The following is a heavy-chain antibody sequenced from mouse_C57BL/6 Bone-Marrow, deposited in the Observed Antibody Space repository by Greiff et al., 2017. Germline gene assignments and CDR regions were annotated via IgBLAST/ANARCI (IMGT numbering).Heavy chain of an antibody. CDR2: INPSSGYT. CDR1: GYTFTSYT. CDR3: ARRTRYDVAMGY. J-gene: IGHJ4*01. D-gene: IGHD2-12*01. Sequence: QVQLLQSGAELARPGASVKLSCKASGYTFTSYTMHWVKQRPGQGLEWIGYINPSSGYTKYNQKFKDKATLTADKSSSTPYMQLSSLTSEDTAIYYCARRTRYDVAMGYWGQGASVTVAS. V-gene: IGHV1-4*01.